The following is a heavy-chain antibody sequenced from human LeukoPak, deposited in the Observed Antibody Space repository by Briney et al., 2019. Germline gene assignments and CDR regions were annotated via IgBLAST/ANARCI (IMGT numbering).Heavy chain of an antibody. CDR2: ISGSGGST. J-gene: IGHJ4*02. CDR3: AKSSMIVVGEFDY. D-gene: IGHD3-22*01. CDR1: GFTFSSYA. Sequence: GGSLRLSCAASGFTFSSYAMNWVRQAPGRGLEWVSTISGSGGSTYYADFVKGRFTISRDNSKNTPYLQMNSLRAEDTAVYYCAKSSMIVVGEFDYWGQGTLVTVSS. V-gene: IGHV3-23*01.